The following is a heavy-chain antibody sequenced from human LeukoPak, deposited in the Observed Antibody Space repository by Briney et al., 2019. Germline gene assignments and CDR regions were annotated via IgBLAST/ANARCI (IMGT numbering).Heavy chain of an antibody. D-gene: IGHD2-2*01. CDR2: IIPIFGTA. J-gene: IGHJ4*02. CDR3: ASRLYCSNTRCRNFPFAY. V-gene: IGHV1-69*13. CDR1: GGTFSSYA. Sequence: GASVKVSCKASGGTFSSYAINWVRQAPGQGLEWMGGIIPIFGTANYAQKFQDRVTITADESTSTAYMELSSLRSEDTAIYYCASRLYCSNTRCRNFPFAYWGQGTLVTLSS.